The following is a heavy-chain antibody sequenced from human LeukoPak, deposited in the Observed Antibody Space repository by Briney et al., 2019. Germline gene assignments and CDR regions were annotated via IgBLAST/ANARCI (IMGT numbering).Heavy chain of an antibody. J-gene: IGHJ3*02. CDR1: GFTVSSNY. V-gene: IGHV3-66*01. CDR2: IHSGGST. D-gene: IGHD2-15*01. CDR3: ARRCGGSCFYAFDI. Sequence: GGSLRLSCAASGFTVSSNYMSWVRQAPGKGLEWVSVIHSGGSTYYADSVKGRFTISRDNSKNTLYLQMNSLRAEDTAVYYCARRCGGSCFYAFDIWGQGTMVTVSS.